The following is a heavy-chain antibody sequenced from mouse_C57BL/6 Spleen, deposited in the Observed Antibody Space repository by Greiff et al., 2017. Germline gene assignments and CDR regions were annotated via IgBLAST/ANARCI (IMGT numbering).Heavy chain of an antibody. V-gene: IGHV3-1*01. CDR3: ARGAGTLWFAY. D-gene: IGHD4-1*01. Sequence: EVQLVESGPGMVKPSQSLSLTCTVTGYSITSGYDWHWIRHFPGNKLEWMGYISYSGSTNYNPSLKSRIFITHDTSKNHFFLKLNSVTTEDTATYYCARGAGTLWFAYWGQGTLVTVSA. CDR1: GYSITSGYD. J-gene: IGHJ3*01. CDR2: ISYSGST.